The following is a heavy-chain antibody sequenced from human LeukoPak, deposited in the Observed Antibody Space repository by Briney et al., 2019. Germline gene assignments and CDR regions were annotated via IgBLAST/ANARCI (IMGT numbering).Heavy chain of an antibody. D-gene: IGHD3-10*01. Sequence: ASVKVSCKASGYTFTSYGTSWVRQAPGQGLEWMGWISAYNGNTNYAQKLQGRVTMTTDTSTSTAYMELRSLRSDDTAVYYCARDFRGNGPFDYWGQGTLVTVSS. CDR1: GYTFTSYG. CDR3: ARDFRGNGPFDY. V-gene: IGHV1-18*01. CDR2: ISAYNGNT. J-gene: IGHJ4*02.